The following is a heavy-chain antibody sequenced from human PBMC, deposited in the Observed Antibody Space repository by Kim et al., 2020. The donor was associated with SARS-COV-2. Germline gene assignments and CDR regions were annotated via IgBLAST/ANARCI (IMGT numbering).Heavy chain of an antibody. CDR3: VRGLQGFDY. CDR1: GYSFTKYT. J-gene: IGHJ4*02. V-gene: IGHV1-3*01. Sequence: ASVEVSCKASGYSFTKYTIQWVRQAPGQSLEWMGWIYAGDGGTKFAQNFQGRVTLTRDTSASTAYMELSSLTSEDTAVYYCVRGLQGFDYWGQGVLVTVSS. CDR2: IYAGDGGT. D-gene: IGHD5-18*01.